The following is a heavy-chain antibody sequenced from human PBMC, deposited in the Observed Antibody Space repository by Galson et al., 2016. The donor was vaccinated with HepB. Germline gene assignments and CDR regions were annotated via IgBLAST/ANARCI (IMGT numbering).Heavy chain of an antibody. D-gene: IGHD5-18*01. V-gene: IGHV3-11*01. CDR1: GFTFNRHA. Sequence: SLRLSCAASGFTFNRHAMSWIRQAPGKGLEWLSYTSRSATTVYYADSVKGRFTISRDNAKKSLYLQMNSLRAEDTAVYYCASLGYTDRDFNYWGQGTLVTVSS. CDR2: TSRSATTV. CDR3: ASLGYTDRDFNY. J-gene: IGHJ4*02.